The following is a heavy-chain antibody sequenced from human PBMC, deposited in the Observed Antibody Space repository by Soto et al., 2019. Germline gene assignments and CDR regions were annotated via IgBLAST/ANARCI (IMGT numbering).Heavy chain of an antibody. CDR1: GYNFNIYG. V-gene: IGHV1-18*01. CDR2: ISAYDGKT. CDR3: ARDPHEYWTSYWFDP. Sequence: AASVKVSCXASGYNFNIYGINWVRQAPGQGLELMGWISAYDGKTTYAEKFQGRVTMTTDASTSTAYMELRSLRSDDTAVYYCARDPHEYWTSYWFDPWGQGTLVTVSS. D-gene: IGHD3-3*01. J-gene: IGHJ5*02.